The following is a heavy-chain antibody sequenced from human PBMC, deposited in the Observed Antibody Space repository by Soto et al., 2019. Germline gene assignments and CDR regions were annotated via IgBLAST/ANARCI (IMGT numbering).Heavy chain of an antibody. Sequence: QITLKESGPTLVKPTQTLTLTCTFPGFSLSSSGVGVGWIRQPPGKALEWLALIYWDDDKRYSPSLKSRLTTPKDTPKNQVVQTMTNMPPVDTATYYCPHRGVDVSLDYWGQGTRVPVSS. CDR1: GFSLSSSGVG. CDR3: PHRGVDVSLDY. D-gene: IGHD2-2*01. CDR2: IYWDDDK. J-gene: IGHJ4*02. V-gene: IGHV2-5*02.